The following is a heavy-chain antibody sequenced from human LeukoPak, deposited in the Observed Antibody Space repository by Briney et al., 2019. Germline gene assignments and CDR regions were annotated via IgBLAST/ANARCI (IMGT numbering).Heavy chain of an antibody. D-gene: IGHD5/OR15-5a*01. V-gene: IGHV3-9*01. CDR2: ISWSSGSI. CDR1: GFTFDDYA. CDR3: ARQKYLRGPDVEYFDY. J-gene: IGHJ4*02. Sequence: GGSLRLSCAASGFTFDDYAMHWVRQAPGKGLEWVSGISWSSGSIAYADSVKGRFTISRDNAKNTLYLQMNSLRAEDTAVYYCARQKYLRGPDVEYFDYWGQGTLVTVSS.